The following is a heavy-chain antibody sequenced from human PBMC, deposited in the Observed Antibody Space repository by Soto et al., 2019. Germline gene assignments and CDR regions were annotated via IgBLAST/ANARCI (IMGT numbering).Heavy chain of an antibody. J-gene: IGHJ5*01. CDR3: ARYLGSSGPSA. CDR2: ISAYNGNT. D-gene: IGHD6-13*01. V-gene: IGHV1-18*01. Sequence: QVQLVQSGPEVRKPGASVKVSCKASGYTFTSYGISWMRQAPGQGLEWMGWISAYNGNTNYAQKLQDRVTMTTDTSTTTAFMELRTLTSDDTAVYYCARYLGSSGPSAWGYVTLVTVYS. CDR1: GYTFTSYG.